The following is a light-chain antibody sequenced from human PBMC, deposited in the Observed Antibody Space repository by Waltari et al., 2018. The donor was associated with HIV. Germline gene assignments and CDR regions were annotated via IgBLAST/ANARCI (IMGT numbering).Light chain of an antibody. J-gene: IGLJ2*01. CDR1: SSYIGNTY. V-gene: IGLV1-51*01. CDR2: DNN. Sequence: QSVLPQPPSVSAAPGQKVTISCSGRSSYIGNTYVAWYQQLPGTAPKLLIYDNNKRPSGIPDRFSGSKSGTSATLGITGLQTGDEADYYCGTWDSSLSSVVFGGGTKLTVL. CDR3: GTWDSSLSSVV.